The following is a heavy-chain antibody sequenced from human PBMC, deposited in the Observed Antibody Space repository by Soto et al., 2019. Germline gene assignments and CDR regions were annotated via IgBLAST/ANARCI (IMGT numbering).Heavy chain of an antibody. Sequence: QVQLVQSGAEVKKPGASVKVSCKASGYSFTRYGISWVRQAPGQGLEWMGWISGYNANTNYPENLQGRVTMTTDTSTSTAYMEVRNLISDDTAVYYCARMGDVPYYYYGLDVWGPGTTVTVSS. CDR1: GYSFTRYG. D-gene: IGHD3-16*01. CDR3: ARMGDVPYYYYGLDV. V-gene: IGHV1-18*01. CDR2: ISGYNANT. J-gene: IGHJ6*02.